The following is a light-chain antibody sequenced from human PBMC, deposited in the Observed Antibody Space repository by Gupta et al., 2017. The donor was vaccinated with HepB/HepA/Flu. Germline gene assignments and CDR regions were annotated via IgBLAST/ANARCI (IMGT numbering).Light chain of an antibody. V-gene: IGKV1-39*01. J-gene: IGKJ5*01. CDR3: QQSDSTLRT. Sequence: DIQMTQSQSSLSASVGDRVTITCRASQSISSYLNWYQQKPGKAPKLLIYAASILQRGVPLRFSGSGSGTDFTLTISMLQPEDFANYYCQQSDSTLRTFGQGTRLEIK. CDR1: QSISSY. CDR2: AAS.